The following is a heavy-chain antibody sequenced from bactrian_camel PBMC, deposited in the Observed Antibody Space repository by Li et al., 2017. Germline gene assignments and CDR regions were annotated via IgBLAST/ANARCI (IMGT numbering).Heavy chain of an antibody. CDR1: GETYTTCI. Sequence: HVQLVESGGGSVQAGGSLRLSCAATGETYTTCIMAWYRQAYGKERELVARIDSANETEYTDSVKGRFTISLDNAKNTLYLQMNSLKTEDTAVYYCAARLSPVAAFDYWGQGTQVTVS. CDR3: AARLSPVAAFDY. V-gene: IGHV3S55*01. J-gene: IGHJ4*01. D-gene: IGHD1*01. CDR2: IDSANET.